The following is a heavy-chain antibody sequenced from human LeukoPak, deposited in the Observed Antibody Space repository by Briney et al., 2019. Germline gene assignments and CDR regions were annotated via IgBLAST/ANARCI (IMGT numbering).Heavy chain of an antibody. CDR1: GYTFTGYY. Sequence: ASGKVSCKASGYTFTGYYMHWVRQATGQGLEWMGWMNPNSGNTGYAQKFQGRVTMTRNTSISTAYMELSSLRSEDTAVYYCARSTTPNYYYYYGMDVWGQGTTVTVSS. CDR3: ARSTTPNYYYYYGMDV. D-gene: IGHD1-7*01. V-gene: IGHV1-8*02. CDR2: MNPNSGNT. J-gene: IGHJ6*02.